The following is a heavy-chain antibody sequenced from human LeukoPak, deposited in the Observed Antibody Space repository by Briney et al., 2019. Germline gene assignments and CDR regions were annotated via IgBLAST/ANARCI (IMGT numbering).Heavy chain of an antibody. D-gene: IGHD2-8*02. Sequence: SETLSLTCTVSGYSFSSGYYWGWIRQPPGKGLEWIGSIYHSGSTYYNPSLKSRVTISVDTSKNQFSLKLSSVTAADTAVYYCARAGHGSWYFDLWGRGTLVTVSS. CDR2: IYHSGST. CDR3: ARAGHGSWYFDL. V-gene: IGHV4-38-2*02. CDR1: GYSFSSGYY. J-gene: IGHJ2*01.